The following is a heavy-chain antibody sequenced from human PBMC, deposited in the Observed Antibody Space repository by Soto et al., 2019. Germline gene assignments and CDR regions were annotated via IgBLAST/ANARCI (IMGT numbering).Heavy chain of an antibody. CDR2: IIPIFGTA. V-gene: IGHV1-69*01. J-gene: IGHJ4*02. Sequence: SVKVSYKASGGTFSSCAMSWLGHAPQQGHEWMGGIIPIFGTANYAQKFQGRVTITADESTSTDYMELSSLRSADTAVYYCAATKRYSSGGSRFDYWGERILVTVSS. CDR3: AATKRYSSGGSRFDY. CDR1: GGTFSSCA. D-gene: IGHD6-19*01.